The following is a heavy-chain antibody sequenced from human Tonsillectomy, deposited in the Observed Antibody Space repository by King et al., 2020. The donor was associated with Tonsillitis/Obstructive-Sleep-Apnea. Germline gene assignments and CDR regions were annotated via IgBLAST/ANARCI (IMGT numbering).Heavy chain of an antibody. D-gene: IGHD4-17*01. V-gene: IGHV4-59*01. CDR3: AGGPGRDGDYGPFDY. CDR1: GGSISSYY. Sequence: VQLQESGPGLVKPSETLSLTCTVSGGSISSYYWSWIRQPPGKGLEWIGDIYYSGSTNYNPSLKSRVTISVDTSKNQFSLKLSSVTAADTAVFYCAGGPGRDGDYGPFDYWGQGTLVTVSS. J-gene: IGHJ4*02. CDR2: IYYSGST.